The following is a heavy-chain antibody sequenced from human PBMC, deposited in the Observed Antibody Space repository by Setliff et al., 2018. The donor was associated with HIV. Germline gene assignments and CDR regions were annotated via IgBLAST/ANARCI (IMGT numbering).Heavy chain of an antibody. CDR1: GYTLSELS. Sequence: ASVKVSCKVSGYTLSELSMHWVRQAPGKGLEWMGGSDPEDGETIYAQKFQGRVTMTEDTSTDTAYMELRSLRSEDTAVYYCATEFPLSSPYYYDSSGYYYWGQGTLVTVSS. V-gene: IGHV1-24*01. CDR2: SDPEDGET. CDR3: ATEFPLSSPYYYDSSGYYY. D-gene: IGHD3-22*01. J-gene: IGHJ4*02.